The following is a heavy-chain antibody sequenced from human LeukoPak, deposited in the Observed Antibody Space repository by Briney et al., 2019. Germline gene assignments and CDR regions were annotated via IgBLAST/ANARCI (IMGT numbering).Heavy chain of an antibody. V-gene: IGHV4-4*02. Sequence: PSETLSLTCAVSGGSISSSNWWSWVRQPPGKGLEWIGEINHSGSTNYNPSLKSRVTISVDTSKNQFSLKLSSVTAADTAVYYCARRRGYDYALYYYMDVRGKGTTVTISS. D-gene: IGHD3-16*01. J-gene: IGHJ6*03. CDR2: INHSGST. CDR1: GGSISSSNW. CDR3: ARRRGYDYALYYYMDV.